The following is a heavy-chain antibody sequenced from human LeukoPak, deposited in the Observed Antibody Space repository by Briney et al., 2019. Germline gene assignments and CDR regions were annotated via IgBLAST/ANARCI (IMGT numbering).Heavy chain of an antibody. CDR1: GFTFSSYG. V-gene: IGHV3-30*02. D-gene: IGHD6-13*01. J-gene: IGHJ3*02. CDR3: AKGGQKSLAAADYLDAFDI. CDR2: IRYDGSNK. Sequence: PGGSLRLSCAASGFTFSSYGMHWVRQAPGKGLEWVAFIRYDGSNKYYADSVKGRFTISRDNSKNTLYLQMNSLRAEDTAVYYCAKGGQKSLAAADYLDAFDIWGQGTMVTVSS.